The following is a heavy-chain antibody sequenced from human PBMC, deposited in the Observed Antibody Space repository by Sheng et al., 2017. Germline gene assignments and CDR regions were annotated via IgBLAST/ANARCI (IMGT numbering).Heavy chain of an antibody. Sequence: QVQLQESGPGLVKPSETLSLTCAVSGYSISSGYYWGWIRQPPGKGLEWIGSIYHSGSTYYNPSLKSRVTISVDTSKNQFSLKLSSVTAADTAVYYCARVADYGDQIDYWGQGTLVTVSS. V-gene: IGHV4-38-2*01. CDR1: GYSISSGYY. CDR3: ARVADYGDQIDY. D-gene: IGHD4-17*01. J-gene: IGHJ4*02. CDR2: IYHSGST.